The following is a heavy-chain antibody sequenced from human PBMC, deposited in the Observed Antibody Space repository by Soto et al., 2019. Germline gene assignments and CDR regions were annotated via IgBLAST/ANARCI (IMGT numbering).Heavy chain of an antibody. CDR1: RYTFSSNW. D-gene: IGHD3-16*01. Sequence: HSLKISCQPSRYTFSSNWIGWVRQMPGKGLESMVIIYPDDSETRYSPSFQGQVTISSERSFNTAYLQSANLQPSDTTIYYCARLVDSWGEQHYFDSWGQGTMVTVCS. V-gene: IGHV5-51*01. CDR2: IYPDDSET. J-gene: IGHJ4*02. CDR3: ARLVDSWGEQHYFDS.